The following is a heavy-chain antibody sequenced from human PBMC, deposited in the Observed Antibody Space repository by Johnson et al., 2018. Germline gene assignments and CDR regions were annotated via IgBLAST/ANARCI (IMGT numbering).Heavy chain of an antibody. CDR3: AKVIVVMDYHYGMDV. V-gene: IGHV3-30*18. Sequence: QVQLVESGGGVVQPGRSLRLSCAASGFTFSRYAMHWVRQAPGKGLEWVAVISSAGSNEDYADPVQGRFTVSRDSSKNTLDLQMNSLRVEDTAVYFCAKVIVVMDYHYGMDVWGQGTTVTVSS. CDR1: GFTFSRYA. J-gene: IGHJ6*02. CDR2: ISSAGSNE. D-gene: IGHD3-22*01.